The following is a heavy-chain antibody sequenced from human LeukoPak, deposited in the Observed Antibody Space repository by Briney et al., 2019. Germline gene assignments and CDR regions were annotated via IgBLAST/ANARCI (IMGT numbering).Heavy chain of an antibody. Sequence: KASETLSLTCTVSGGSISSGDYYWSWTRQPPGKGLEWIGYIYYSGSTYYNPSLKSRVTISVDTSKNQFSLKLSSVTAADTAVYYCAREDVESRLNDYWGQGTLVTVSS. D-gene: IGHD2-15*01. CDR1: GGSISSGDYY. CDR2: IYYSGST. CDR3: AREDVESRLNDY. J-gene: IGHJ4*02. V-gene: IGHV4-30-4*08.